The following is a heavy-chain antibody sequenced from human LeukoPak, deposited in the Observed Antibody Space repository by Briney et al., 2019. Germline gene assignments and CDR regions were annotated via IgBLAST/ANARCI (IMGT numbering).Heavy chain of an antibody. CDR1: GGSISSYY. CDR2: IYYSGST. CDR3: ARVRSYYYDSSGYHSEYYFDY. V-gene: IGHV4-59*01. Sequence: PSETLSLTCTVSGGSISSYYWSWIRQPPGKGLEWIGYIYYSGSTNYNPSPKSRVTISVDTSKNQFSLKLSSVTAADTAVYYCARVRSYYYDSSGYHSEYYFDYWGQGTLVTVSS. J-gene: IGHJ4*02. D-gene: IGHD3-22*01.